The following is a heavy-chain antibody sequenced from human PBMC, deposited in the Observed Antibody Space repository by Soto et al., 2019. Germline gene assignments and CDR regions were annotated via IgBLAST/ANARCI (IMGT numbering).Heavy chain of an antibody. CDR3: ARENQRVALGSYFAS. CDR2: IYYSGTT. Sequence: QVQLQESGPGLVKPSQTLSLTCTVSGGSINSAGYYWNWIRQHPGKGLEWIACIYYSGTTYYSPSLRSRITISEDTSKRKFSLKLTSVAAADTAVYDCARENQRVALGSYFASWGQGTLVTVSS. J-gene: IGHJ4*02. CDR1: GGSINSAGYY. V-gene: IGHV4-31*03.